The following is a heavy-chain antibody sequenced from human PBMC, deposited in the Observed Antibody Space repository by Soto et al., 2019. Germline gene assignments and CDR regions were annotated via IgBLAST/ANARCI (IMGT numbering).Heavy chain of an antibody. CDR1: GFPFSSYV. V-gene: IGHV3-23*01. D-gene: IGHD6-19*01. CDR3: AQGGSNGWYDAFDI. Sequence: EVPLLESGGGLVQPGGSLRLSCAASGFPFSSYVMNWVRQAPGKGLEWVSTISGSGGSTYYADSVEGRFTFCRDNSKITLQLLMTRPLSEDTAVYNGAQGGSNGWYDAFDIWGQRTMVTVSS. J-gene: IGHJ3*02. CDR2: ISGSGGST.